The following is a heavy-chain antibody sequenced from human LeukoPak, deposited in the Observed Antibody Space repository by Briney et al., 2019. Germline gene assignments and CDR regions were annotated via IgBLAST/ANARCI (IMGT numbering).Heavy chain of an antibody. Sequence: GGSLRLSCAPSVFSLSSYRMSWVRQAPGKGLKCVSSIIISSSYIYYADSVKARFTNSRDNVKSSLYLQMMSLRADDTAVYYCARDHRIDSSGYYPPSDAFDIWGQGTMVTVSS. CDR2: IIISSSYI. CDR3: ARDHRIDSSGYYPPSDAFDI. CDR1: VFSLSSYR. D-gene: IGHD3-22*01. V-gene: IGHV3-21*01. J-gene: IGHJ3*02.